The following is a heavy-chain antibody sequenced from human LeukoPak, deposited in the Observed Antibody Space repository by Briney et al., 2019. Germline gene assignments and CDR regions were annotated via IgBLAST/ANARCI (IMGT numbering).Heavy chain of an antibody. D-gene: IGHD3-9*01. CDR3: ARAGYDILTLAPDPANDY. CDR1: GYTFTRYG. V-gene: IGHV1-18*01. J-gene: IGHJ4*02. Sequence: ASVKVSCKASGYTFTRYGISWARQAPGQGLEWMGWISGYNGNTKYAQKFQGRGTMTTDTSTSTASMELRSLRSDDTAVYYCARAGYDILTLAPDPANDYWGQGILVTVSS. CDR2: ISGYNGNT.